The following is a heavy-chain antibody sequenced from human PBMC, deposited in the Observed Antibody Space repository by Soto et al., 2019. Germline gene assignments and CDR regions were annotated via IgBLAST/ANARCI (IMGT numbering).Heavy chain of an antibody. CDR3: ARHIGAYYDNNGYPYFDH. D-gene: IGHD3-22*01. V-gene: IGHV5-51*01. CDR1: GFNFPTFW. J-gene: IGHJ4*02. CDR2: IYPDDSDT. Sequence: PGESLKISCKHSGFNFPTFWIAWVRQMPGKGLEWMGTIYPDDSDTRYSPSFQGQVTISADKSIQTAYLQWYDLKASDSAMYYCARHIGAYYDNNGYPYFDHWGQGTRVTVSS.